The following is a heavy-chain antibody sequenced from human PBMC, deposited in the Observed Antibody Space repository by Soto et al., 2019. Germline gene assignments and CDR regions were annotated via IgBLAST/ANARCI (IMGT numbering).Heavy chain of an antibody. CDR2: ISYDGSNK. CDR3: ARDTVFGVVDYYYGMDV. J-gene: IGHJ6*02. CDR1: GFTFSSYA. V-gene: IGHV3-30-3*01. D-gene: IGHD3-3*01. Sequence: PGGSLRLSCAASGFTFSSYAIHWVRQAPGKGLEWVAVISYDGSNKYYADSVKGRFTISRDNSKNTLYLQMNSLRAEDTAVYYCARDTVFGVVDYYYGMDVWGQGTTVTVSS.